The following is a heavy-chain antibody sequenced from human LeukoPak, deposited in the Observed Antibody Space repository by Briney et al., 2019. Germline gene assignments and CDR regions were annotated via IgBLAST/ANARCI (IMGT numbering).Heavy chain of an antibody. CDR2: IIPIFGTA. CDR3: ARFPFQEMAAFDI. D-gene: IGHD5-24*01. J-gene: IGHJ3*02. Sequence: SVKVSCKASGGTFSSYAISWVRQAPGQGLEWMGGIIPIFGTANYAQKFQGRVTITADESASTAYMELSSLRSEDTAVYYCARFPFQEMAAFDIWGQGTMVTVSS. V-gene: IGHV1-69*13. CDR1: GGTFSSYA.